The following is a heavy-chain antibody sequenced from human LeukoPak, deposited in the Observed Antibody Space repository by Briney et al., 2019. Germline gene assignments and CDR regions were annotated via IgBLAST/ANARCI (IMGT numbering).Heavy chain of an antibody. V-gene: IGHV4-38-2*01. CDR1: GYSISSGCY. J-gene: IGHJ4*02. D-gene: IGHD3-16*01. CDR3: ARVGMITFGGVADYFDY. Sequence: SETLSLTCAVSGYSISSGCYWGWIRQPPGKGLEWIGSIYHSGSTYYNPSLKSRVTISVDTSKNQFSLKLSSVTAADTAVYYCARVGMITFGGVADYFDYWGQGTLVTVSS. CDR2: IYHSGST.